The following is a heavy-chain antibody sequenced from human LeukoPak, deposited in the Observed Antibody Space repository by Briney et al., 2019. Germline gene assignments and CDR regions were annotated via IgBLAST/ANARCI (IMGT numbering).Heavy chain of an antibody. CDR1: RFTFDDYA. CDR2: ISWNSGSI. CDR3: AKDSRSTSSWYFQH. J-gene: IGHJ1*01. Sequence: GRSLRLSCAASRFTFDDYAMRWVRQAPGKGLEWVSGISWNSGSIGYADSVKGRFTISRDNAKNSLYLQMNSLRAEDTALYYCAKDSRSTSSWYFQHWGQGTLVTVSS. V-gene: IGHV3-9*01. D-gene: IGHD6-13*01.